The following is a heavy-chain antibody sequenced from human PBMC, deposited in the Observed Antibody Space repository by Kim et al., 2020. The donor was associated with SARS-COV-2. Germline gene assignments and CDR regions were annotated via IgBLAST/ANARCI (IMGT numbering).Heavy chain of an antibody. Sequence: GGSLRLSCAASGFTFSSYSMNWVRQAPGKGLEWVSYISSSSSTIYYADSVKGRFTISRDNAKNSLYLQMNSLRAEDTAVYYCARLADCGGDCYYWYFDLWGRGTLVTVSS. CDR1: GFTFSSYS. CDR2: ISSSSSTI. V-gene: IGHV3-48*04. D-gene: IGHD2-21*02. CDR3: ARLADCGGDCYYWYFDL. J-gene: IGHJ2*01.